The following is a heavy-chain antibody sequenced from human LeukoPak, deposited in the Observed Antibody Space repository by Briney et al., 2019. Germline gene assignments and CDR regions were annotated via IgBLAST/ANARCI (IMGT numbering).Heavy chain of an antibody. D-gene: IGHD1-26*01. V-gene: IGHV1-69*05. CDR3: ATKFVGATTLDY. Sequence: ASVKVSCKASGYTFTGYYMHWVRQAPGQGLEWVGRIIPIFGTANYAQKFQGRVTITTDESTSTAYMELSSLRSEDTAVYYCATKFVGATTLDYWGQGTLVTVSS. CDR2: IIPIFGTA. CDR1: GYTFTGYY. J-gene: IGHJ4*02.